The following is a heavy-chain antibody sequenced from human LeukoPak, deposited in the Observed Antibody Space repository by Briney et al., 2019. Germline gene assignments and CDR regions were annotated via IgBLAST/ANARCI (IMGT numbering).Heavy chain of an antibody. D-gene: IGHD3-22*01. CDR2: ISWNGGSI. CDR1: GFTFDDYA. Sequence: GGSLRLSCAASGFTFDDYAMHWVRQAPGKGLEWVSGISWNGGSIGYADSVKGRFTISRDNAKNSLYLQMNSLRAEDTALYYCAKVSHYDRGAFDIWGQGTMVTVSS. CDR3: AKVSHYDRGAFDI. V-gene: IGHV3-9*01. J-gene: IGHJ3*02.